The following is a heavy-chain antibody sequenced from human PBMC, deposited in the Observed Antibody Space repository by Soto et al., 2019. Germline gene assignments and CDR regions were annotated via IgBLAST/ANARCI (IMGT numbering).Heavy chain of an antibody. CDR2: IYYSAST. CDR3: ARRYGSCVDY. J-gene: IGHJ4*02. CDR1: GGSISSYY. V-gene: IGHV4-59*08. Sequence: QVQLQESGPGLVKPSETLSLTCTVSGGSISSYYWSWIRQPPGKGLEWNGYIYYSASTNYNPSLRSRVTISVDTSNNQFSLKLSSVTAADTAVYYCARRYGSCVDYWGQGTLVTVSS. D-gene: IGHD5-18*01.